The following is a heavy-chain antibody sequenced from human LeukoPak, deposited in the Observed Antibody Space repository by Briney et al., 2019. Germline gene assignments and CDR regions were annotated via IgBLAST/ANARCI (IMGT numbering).Heavy chain of an antibody. Sequence: GGSLRLSCAASGFTFSSYAMSWVRQAPGKGLEWVSVISGSGTNTYYADSVKGRFTISRDNSKNTLYLQMNSLRAEDTAVYYCARAQDSSGYDYYYYMDVWGKGTTVTVSS. J-gene: IGHJ6*03. CDR2: ISGSGTNT. CDR3: ARAQDSSGYDYYYYMDV. D-gene: IGHD3-22*01. V-gene: IGHV3-23*01. CDR1: GFTFSSYA.